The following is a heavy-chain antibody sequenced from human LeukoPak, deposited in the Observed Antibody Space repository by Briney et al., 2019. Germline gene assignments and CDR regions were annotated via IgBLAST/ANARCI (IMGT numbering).Heavy chain of an antibody. CDR1: GGSISGYY. Sequence: SETLSLTCTVSGGSISGYYWSWIRQPPGKGLEWIGYIYYSGSTNYNPSLKSRVTISVDTSKNQFSLKLSSVTAADTAVYYCARAPGYCSGGSCYSHYYYGMDVWGQGTTVTVSS. J-gene: IGHJ6*02. CDR2: IYYSGST. V-gene: IGHV4-59*01. CDR3: ARAPGYCSGGSCYSHYYYGMDV. D-gene: IGHD2-15*01.